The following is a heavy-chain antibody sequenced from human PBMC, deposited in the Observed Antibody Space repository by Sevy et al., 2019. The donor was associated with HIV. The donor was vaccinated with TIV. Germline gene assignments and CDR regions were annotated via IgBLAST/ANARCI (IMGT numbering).Heavy chain of an antibody. J-gene: IGHJ4*02. CDR1: GYTFTGYY. CDR2: INPNGGGT. D-gene: IGHD2-15*01. V-gene: IGHV1-2*06. CDR3: ARDSRYCSGGSCYKSFDY. Sequence: ASVKVSCKASGYTFTGYYMHWVRQAPGQGLEWMGRINPNGGGTNYAQKFQGRVTMTRDTSISTAYMELSRLRSDDTAVYYCARDSRYCSGGSCYKSFDYWGQRTLVTVSS.